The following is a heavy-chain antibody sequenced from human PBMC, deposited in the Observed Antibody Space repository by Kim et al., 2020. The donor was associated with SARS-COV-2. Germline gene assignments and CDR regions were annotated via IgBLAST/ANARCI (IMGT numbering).Heavy chain of an antibody. D-gene: IGHD2-2*02. CDR3: ARSVVPVAIMDH. Sequence: TKYSQKFQGRVTITRDTSASTAYMELSSLRSEDTAVYYCARSVVPVAIMDHWGQGTLVTVSS. CDR2: T. J-gene: IGHJ4*02. V-gene: IGHV1-3*01.